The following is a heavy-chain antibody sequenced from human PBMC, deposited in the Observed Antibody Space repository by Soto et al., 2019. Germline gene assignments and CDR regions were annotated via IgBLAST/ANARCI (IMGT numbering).Heavy chain of an antibody. J-gene: IGHJ4*02. CDR3: TAGGEGPYDFWSGYFDY. CDR1: GFTFSNAW. V-gene: IGHV3-15*01. Sequence: GGSLRLSCAASGFTFSNAWMSWVRQAPGKGLEWVGRIKSKTDGGTTDYAAPVKGRFTISRDDSKNTLYLQMNSLKTEDTAVYYCTAGGEGPYDFWSGYFDYWGQGTLVTVSS. D-gene: IGHD3-3*01. CDR2: IKSKTDGGTT.